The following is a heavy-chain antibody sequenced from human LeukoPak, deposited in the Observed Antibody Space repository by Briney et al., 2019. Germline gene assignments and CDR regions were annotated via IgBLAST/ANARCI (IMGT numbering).Heavy chain of an antibody. Sequence: ASVKVSCKASGYTFTSYGISWVRQAPGQGLEWMGWISAYNGNTNYAQKLQGRVTMTTDTSTSTAYMELRSLRSDDTAVYYCARDSSYNPLPGTIFQHWGQGTLVTVSS. CDR3: ARDSSYNPLPGTIFQH. D-gene: IGHD1-14*01. CDR1: GYTFTSYG. V-gene: IGHV1-18*01. CDR2: ISAYNGNT. J-gene: IGHJ1*01.